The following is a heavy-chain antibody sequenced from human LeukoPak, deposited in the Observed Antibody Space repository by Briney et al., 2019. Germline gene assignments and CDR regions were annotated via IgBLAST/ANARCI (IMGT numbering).Heavy chain of an antibody. D-gene: IGHD2-2*01. Sequence: GGSLRLSCAASGFTFSSYSMNWVRQAPGKGLEWVSSISSSSSYIYYADSVKGRFTISRDNAKNSLYLQMNSLRAEDTAVYYCAKDPPYCSRTSCPEGALDIWGQGTMVTVSS. V-gene: IGHV3-21*04. J-gene: IGHJ3*02. CDR2: ISSSSSYI. CDR1: GFTFSSYS. CDR3: AKDPPYCSRTSCPEGALDI.